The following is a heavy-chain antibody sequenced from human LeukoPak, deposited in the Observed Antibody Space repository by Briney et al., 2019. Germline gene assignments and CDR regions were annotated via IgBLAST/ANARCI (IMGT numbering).Heavy chain of an antibody. J-gene: IGHJ4*02. Sequence: ASVKVSCKASGGTFSSYAISWVRQAPGQGLEWMGRIIPILGIANYAQKFQGRVTITADKSTSTAYMELSSLRAEDTAIYYCARSPTWYSSVHFDYWGQGTLVTVSS. D-gene: IGHD2-15*01. V-gene: IGHV1-69*04. CDR2: IIPILGIA. CDR3: ARSPTWYSSVHFDY. CDR1: GGTFSSYA.